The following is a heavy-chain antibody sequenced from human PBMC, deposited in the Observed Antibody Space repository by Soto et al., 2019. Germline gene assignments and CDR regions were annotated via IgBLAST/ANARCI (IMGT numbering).Heavy chain of an antibody. Sequence: PSETLSLTCTVSGGSISSSSYYCGWIRQPPGKGLEWIGSIYYSGSTYYNPSLKSRVTISVDTSKNQFSLKLSSVTAADTAVYYCARVRYGGDGWFDPWGQGTLVTVSS. J-gene: IGHJ5*02. CDR2: IYYSGST. CDR3: ARVRYGGDGWFDP. CDR1: GGSISSSSYY. D-gene: IGHD3-10*01. V-gene: IGHV4-39*01.